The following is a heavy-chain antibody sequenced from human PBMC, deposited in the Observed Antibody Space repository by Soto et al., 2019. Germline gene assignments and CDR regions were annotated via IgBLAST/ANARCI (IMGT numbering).Heavy chain of an antibody. CDR2: IYYSGST. CDR1: GGSISSYY. J-gene: IGHJ5*02. CDR3: ARAYNWFDP. Sequence: PSETLSLTCTVSGGSISSYYWSWIRQPPGKGLEWIGDIYYSGSTNYNPSLKSRVTISVDTSKNQFSLKLSSVTAADTAVYYCARAYNWFDPWGQGTLVTVSS. V-gene: IGHV4-59*01.